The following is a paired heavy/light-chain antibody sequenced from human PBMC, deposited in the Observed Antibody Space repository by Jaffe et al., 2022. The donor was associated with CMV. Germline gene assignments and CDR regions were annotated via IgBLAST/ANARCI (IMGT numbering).Heavy chain of an antibody. J-gene: IGHJ6*02. D-gene: IGHD2-2*01. Sequence: EVQLVESGGGLVKPGRSLRLSCTASGFTFGDYAMSWFRQAPGKGLEWVGFIRSKAYGGTTEYAASVKGRFTISRDDSKSIAYLQMNSLKTEDTAVYYCTRDRVVVVPAADPYYYYGMDVWGQGTTVTVSS. V-gene: IGHV3-49*05. CDR3: TRDRVVVVPAADPYYYYGMDV. CDR1: GFTFGDYA. CDR2: IRSKAYGGTT.
Light chain of an antibody. CDR1: QGISSW. J-gene: IGKJ2*01. CDR3: QQANSFPPT. CDR2: AAS. Sequence: DIQMTQSPSSVSASVGDRVTITCRASQGISSWLAWYQQKPGKAPKLLIYAASSLQSGVPSRFSGSGSGTDFTLTISSLQPEDFATYYCQQANSFPPTFGQGTKLEIK. V-gene: IGKV1D-12*01.